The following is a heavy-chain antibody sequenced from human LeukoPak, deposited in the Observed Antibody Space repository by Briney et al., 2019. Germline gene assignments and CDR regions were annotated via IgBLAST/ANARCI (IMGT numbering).Heavy chain of an antibody. D-gene: IGHD4-17*01. V-gene: IGHV3-23*01. CDR3: ARDGGSYSDIAEYFQH. Sequence: GGSLRLSCAASGFTFSSHAMSWVRQAPGKGLEWVSAISGSGESTSYTDSVKGRFVISSDKAKNTVYLQMSNLRAEDTAVYYCARDGGSYSDIAEYFQHWGQGTLVTVSS. J-gene: IGHJ1*01. CDR1: GFTFSSHA. CDR2: ISGSGEST.